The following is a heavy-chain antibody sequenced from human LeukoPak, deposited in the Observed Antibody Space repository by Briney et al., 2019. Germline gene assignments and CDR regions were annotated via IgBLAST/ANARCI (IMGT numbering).Heavy chain of an antibody. CDR1: GGSFSGYY. J-gene: IGHJ4*02. D-gene: IGHD4-11*01. CDR3: ARGGHSNHDPFDY. CDR2: INHSGST. Sequence: SETLSLTCAVYGGSFSGYYWSWIRQPPGKGLEWIGEINHSGSTNYNPSLKSRVTISVDTSGGRFSLKMTSVTAADSAVYYCARGGHSNHDPFDYWGQGTLVTVSS. V-gene: IGHV4-34*01.